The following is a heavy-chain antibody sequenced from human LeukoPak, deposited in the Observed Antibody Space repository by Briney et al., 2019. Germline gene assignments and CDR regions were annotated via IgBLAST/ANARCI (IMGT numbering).Heavy chain of an antibody. J-gene: IGHJ4*02. V-gene: IGHV3-48*03. CDR1: GFTFSSYE. Sequence: GGSLRLSCAASGFTFSSYEMNWVRQAPGKGLEWVSYISSSGNARYYADSVKGRFTISRDNAKNSLYLQMNSLRAEDTAVYYCAKEYYGDYGLGGQGTLVTVSS. CDR3: AKEYYGDYGL. CDR2: ISSSGNAR. D-gene: IGHD4-17*01.